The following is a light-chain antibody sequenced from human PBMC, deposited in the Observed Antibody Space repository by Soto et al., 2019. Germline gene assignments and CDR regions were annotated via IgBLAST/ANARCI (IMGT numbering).Light chain of an antibody. J-gene: IGLJ1*01. Sequence: QSALTQPASVSGSPGQSSTISCTGTSSDVGGYNYVSWSQQHPGKAPKLMIYDVSNRPSGVSNRFSGSKSGNTASLTISGLQAEDEADYYRSSYTSSSTLYVFGTGTKVTVL. CDR3: SSYTSSSTLYV. V-gene: IGLV2-14*01. CDR2: DVS. CDR1: SSDVGGYNY.